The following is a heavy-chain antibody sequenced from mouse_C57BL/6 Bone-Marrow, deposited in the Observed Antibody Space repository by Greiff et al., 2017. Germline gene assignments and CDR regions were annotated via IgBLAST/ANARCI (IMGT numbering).Heavy chain of an antibody. D-gene: IGHD1-1*01. CDR3: ARERYYGSSWFAY. J-gene: IGHJ3*01. Sequence: VQLQQPGAELVKPGASVKLSCKASGYTFTSYWMQWVKQRPGQGLEWIGEIDPSDSYTNYNQKFKGKATLTVDTSSSTAYMQLSSLTSEDSAVYYCARERYYGSSWFAYWGQGTLVTVSA. V-gene: IGHV1-50*01. CDR1: GYTFTSYW. CDR2: IDPSDSYT.